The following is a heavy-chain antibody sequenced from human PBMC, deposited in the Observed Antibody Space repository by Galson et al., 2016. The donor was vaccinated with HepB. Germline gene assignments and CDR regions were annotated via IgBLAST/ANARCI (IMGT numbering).Heavy chain of an antibody. Sequence: SETLSLTCIVSGDFFSGGSHYCAWIRQPPGKGLEWLALTVHDGSKYYTPSFRGRVTMSADMANNRSSLSLTSVTAADTALYYFARGRRALDFLDHWGQGTMVTVSS. CDR3: ARGRRALDFLDH. J-gene: IGHJ4*02. CDR1: GDFFSGGSHY. CDR2: TVHDGSK. D-gene: IGHD3-3*01. V-gene: IGHV4-39*01.